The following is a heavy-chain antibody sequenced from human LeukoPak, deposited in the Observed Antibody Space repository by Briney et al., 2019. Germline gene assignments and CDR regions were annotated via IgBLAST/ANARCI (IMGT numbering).Heavy chain of an antibody. Sequence: KTGGSLILSCAASVFTSSNAWMSWVRQAPGKGLEWVGRIKRKTDGGTTDYAAPGKGRFTISRDESKNTLYLQMNSLKTVDTAVYYCTTDLNYYDSSGYYYARNYWGQGTLVTVTS. CDR2: IKRKTDGGTT. J-gene: IGHJ4*02. CDR1: VFTSSNAW. D-gene: IGHD3-22*01. V-gene: IGHV3-15*01. CDR3: TTDLNYYDSSGYYYARNY.